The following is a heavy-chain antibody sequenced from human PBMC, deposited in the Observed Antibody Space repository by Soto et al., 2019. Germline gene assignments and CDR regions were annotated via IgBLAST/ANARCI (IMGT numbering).Heavy chain of an antibody. V-gene: IGHV4-34*02. D-gene: IGHD3-3*02. CDR1: GGSFSGYF. CDR3: AMDRQYYHFWSGYQNEGPYGMDV. Sequence: QVQLQQWGAGLLKPSETLSLTCAVYGGSFSGYFWTWIRQAPGKGLECIGKINHSGGSNYNSSLKSRVTISVDTSKNQFSLILSSVTAADTAVYYCAMDRQYYHFWSGYQNEGPYGMDVWGQGTTVTVS. CDR2: INHSGGS. J-gene: IGHJ6*02.